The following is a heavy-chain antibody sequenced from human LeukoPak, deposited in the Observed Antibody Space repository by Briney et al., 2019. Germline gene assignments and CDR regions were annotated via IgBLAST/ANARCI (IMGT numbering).Heavy chain of an antibody. J-gene: IGHJ4*02. CDR3: AGLVGRYSSGLYYYYFDY. CDR2: MYLSGTT. D-gene: IGHD3-22*01. Sequence: SGTLSLTCTVSGDSINSLDLWGWVRQPPGKGLEWIGEMYLSGTTHSNPSVKSRVTISIDKSKNQFFLNLSSVTAADTAVYYCAGLVGRYSSGLYYYYFDYWGQGTLVTVSS. CDR1: GDSINSLDL. V-gene: IGHV4-4*02.